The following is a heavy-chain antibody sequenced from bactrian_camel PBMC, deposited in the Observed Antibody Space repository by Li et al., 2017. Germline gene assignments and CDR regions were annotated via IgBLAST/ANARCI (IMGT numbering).Heavy chain of an antibody. CDR1: GHTLAAHC. J-gene: IGHJ4*01. D-gene: IGHD7*01. V-gene: IGHV3S55*01. Sequence: HVQLVESGGGSVEAGESLRLSCLVSGHTLAAHCMGWFRQHPGKEREGVATFDSDGTTAYANSVKGRFTVSQDNAKITLYLQMNSLEPEDTARYYCGAEGGGCYFGPAANWLTFTDWGQGTQVTVS. CDR3: GAEGGGCYFGPAANWLTFTD. CDR2: FDSDGTT.